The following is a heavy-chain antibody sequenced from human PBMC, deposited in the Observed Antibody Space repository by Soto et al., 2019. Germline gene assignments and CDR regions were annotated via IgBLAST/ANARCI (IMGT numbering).Heavy chain of an antibody. CDR2: ISSTSRFI. J-gene: IGHJ4*02. CDR1: GFTFSSYS. CDR3: ARDFAWAFDY. Sequence: EVQLVESGGGLVQPGGSLRLSCVASGFTFSSYSMNWVRQAPGKGLEWVSYISSTSRFIHYADSVKGRFTISRDNAKNSLYLQMNSLRDEDTAVYYCARDFAWAFDYWGQGTLLTVSP. D-gene: IGHD1-26*01. V-gene: IGHV3-48*02.